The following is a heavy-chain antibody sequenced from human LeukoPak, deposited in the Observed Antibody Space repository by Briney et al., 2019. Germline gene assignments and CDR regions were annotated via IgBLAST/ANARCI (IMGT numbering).Heavy chain of an antibody. Sequence: SETLSLTCTVSGGSISSYYWSWIRQPAGKGPEWIGRIYSTGSTNYNPSLKSRVTMSVDTSKNQFSLRLRSVTAADTAVDYCARQIASAGTAGFDFWGQGALVTVSS. CDR2: IYSTGST. CDR1: GGSISSYY. V-gene: IGHV4-4*07. CDR3: ARQIASAGTAGFDF. D-gene: IGHD6-13*01. J-gene: IGHJ4*02.